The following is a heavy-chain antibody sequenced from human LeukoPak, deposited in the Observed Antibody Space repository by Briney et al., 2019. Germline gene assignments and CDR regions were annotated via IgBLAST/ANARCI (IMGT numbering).Heavy chain of an antibody. D-gene: IGHD6-19*01. CDR1: GGSISSYY. V-gene: IGHV4-59*01. CDR3: ARVRQWLAWGYYYYYMDV. J-gene: IGHJ6*03. Sequence: SETLSPTCTVSGGSISSYYWSWIRQPPGKGLEWIGYIYYSGSTNYNPSLKSRVTISVDTSKNQFSLKLSSVTAADTAVYYCARVRQWLAWGYYYYYMDVWGKGTTVTVSS. CDR2: IYYSGST.